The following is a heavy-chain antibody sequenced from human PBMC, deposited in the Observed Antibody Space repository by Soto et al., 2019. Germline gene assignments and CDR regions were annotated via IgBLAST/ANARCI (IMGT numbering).Heavy chain of an antibody. Sequence: QVQLVESGGGVVQPGRSLRLSCAASGFTFSSXXXXXXXXXXXXXXXXXXXISYDRSNKYYAESVKGRFTISRDKSKXXXXXXXXXXXXXXXXXXXXXXXXXXXXXXXXXXXXDIWGQGTMVTVSS. V-gene: IGHV3-30*03. CDR2: ISYDRSNK. J-gene: IGHJ3*02. CDR1: GFTFSSXX. CDR3: XXXXXXXXXXXXXXXXDI.